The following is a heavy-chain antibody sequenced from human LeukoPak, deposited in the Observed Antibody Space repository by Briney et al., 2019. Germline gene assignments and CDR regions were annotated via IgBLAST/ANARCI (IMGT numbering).Heavy chain of an antibody. V-gene: IGHV1-69*13. CDR3: ARVWLRTMALPPTWGGYFDY. D-gene: IGHD4/OR15-4a*01. CDR1: GGTFKNYA. Sequence: SVKVSCKASGGTFKNYAISWVRQAPGQGLEWMGGIIPIFGTANYAQKFQGRVTITADESTSTAYMELSSLRSEDTAVYYCARVWLRTMALPPTWGGYFDYWGQGTLVTVSS. J-gene: IGHJ4*02. CDR2: IIPIFGTA.